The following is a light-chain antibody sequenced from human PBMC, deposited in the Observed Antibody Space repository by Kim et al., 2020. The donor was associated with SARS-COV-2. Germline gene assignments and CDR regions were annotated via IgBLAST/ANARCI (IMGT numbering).Light chain of an antibody. CDR3: QVWDSSSDHRV. CDR1: NIGSKS. V-gene: IGLV3-21*04. J-gene: IGLJ3*02. CDR2: YDS. Sequence: PGKTARISCGGNNIGSKSVLWYQQKPGQAPVLVIYYDSDRPSGIPERFSGSNSGNTATLTISRVEAGDEADYYCQVWDSSSDHRVFGGGTQLTVL.